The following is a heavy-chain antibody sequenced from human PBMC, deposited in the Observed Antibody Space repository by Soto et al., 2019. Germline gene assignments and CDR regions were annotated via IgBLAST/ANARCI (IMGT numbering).Heavy chain of an antibody. D-gene: IGHD3-16*01. J-gene: IGHJ6*02. CDR3: ARDKDYPNYYYYGMDV. Sequence: GGSLRLSCAASGFTFSSYWMHWVRQAPGKGLVWVSRINSDGSSTSYADSVKGRFTISRDNAKNTLYLQMNSLRAEDTAVYYCARDKDYPNYYYYGMDVWGQGTTVTVSS. CDR2: INSDGSST. CDR1: GFTFSSYW. V-gene: IGHV3-74*01.